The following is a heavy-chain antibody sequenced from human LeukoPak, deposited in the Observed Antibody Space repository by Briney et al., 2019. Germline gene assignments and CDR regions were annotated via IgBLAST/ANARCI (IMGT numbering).Heavy chain of an antibody. CDR3: ATGYYYDSSGPPFDY. J-gene: IGHJ4*02. D-gene: IGHD3-22*01. Sequence: ASVKVSCKASGYTFTGYYMHWVRQAPGQGLEWMGRINPNSGGTNYAQKFHGRVTMTRDTSISTAYMELSSLRSEDTAVYYCATGYYYDSSGPPFDYWGQGTLVTVSS. CDR2: INPNSGGT. CDR1: GYTFTGYY. V-gene: IGHV1-2*06.